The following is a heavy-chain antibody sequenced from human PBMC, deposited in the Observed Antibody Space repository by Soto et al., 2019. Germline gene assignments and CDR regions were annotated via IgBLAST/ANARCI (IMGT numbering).Heavy chain of an antibody. D-gene: IGHD3-22*01. CDR1: GFTLSYHY. CDR2: SRDKAQGYST. V-gene: IGHV3-72*01. CDR3: FRATYFSDSSGDTTCFDS. J-gene: IGHJ4*02. Sequence: GGSLRLSCAGSGFTLSYHYIDWVRQAPGKGLEWVGRSRDKAQGYSTAYAASVKGRFTTSRDESKNSGYLQMNSLKNEDTAVYYLFRATYFSDSSGDTTCFDSWGQGTLVTVSS.